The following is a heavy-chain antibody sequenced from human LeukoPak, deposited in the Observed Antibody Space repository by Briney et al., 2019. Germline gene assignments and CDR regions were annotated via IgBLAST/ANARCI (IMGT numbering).Heavy chain of an antibody. V-gene: IGHV3-48*02. Sequence: GGSLRLSCAASGFTFSSYSMNWVRQAPGKGLEWVSYISSSSSTIYYADSVKGRFTISRDNAKNSLYLQMNSLRDEDTAVYYCARVFMITFGGVIAIDYWGQGTLLSDSS. J-gene: IGHJ4*02. CDR3: ARVFMITFGGVIAIDY. D-gene: IGHD3-16*02. CDR2: ISSSSSTI. CDR1: GFTFSSYS.